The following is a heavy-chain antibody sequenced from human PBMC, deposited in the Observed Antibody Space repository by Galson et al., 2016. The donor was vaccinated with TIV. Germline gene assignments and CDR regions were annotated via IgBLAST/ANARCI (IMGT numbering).Heavy chain of an antibody. V-gene: IGHV1-46*03. J-gene: IGHJ4*02. D-gene: IGHD1-20*01. CDR1: GYIFTDYY. CDR2: INPSAAST. Sequence: SVKVSCKASGYIFTDYYIHWVRQAPGKGLEWVGFINPSAASTTFYAQKFQGRVTLTRDTSTSTVYMELSSLTSADTAVYYCARATRSGYTINWPPFDYWGQGTLVTASS. CDR3: ARATRSGYTINWPPFDY.